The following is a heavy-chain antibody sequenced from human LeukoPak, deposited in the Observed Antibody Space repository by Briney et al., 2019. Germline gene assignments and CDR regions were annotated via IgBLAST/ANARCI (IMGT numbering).Heavy chain of an antibody. D-gene: IGHD3-3*01. J-gene: IGHJ4*02. Sequence: GGSLRLSCAASGFTFSSYAMSWGRQAPGKGLEWVSAISGSGGSTYYADSVKGRFTISRDNSKNTLYLQMNSLRAEDTAVYYCAKATSNRITIFGVVTRGRYYFDYWGQGTLVTVSS. CDR2: ISGSGGST. V-gene: IGHV3-23*01. CDR1: GFTFSSYA. CDR3: AKATSNRITIFGVVTRGRYYFDY.